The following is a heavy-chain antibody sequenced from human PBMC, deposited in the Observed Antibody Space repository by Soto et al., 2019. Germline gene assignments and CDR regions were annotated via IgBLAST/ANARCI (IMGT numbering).Heavy chain of an antibody. CDR1: GYVFTGFH. D-gene: IGHD6-13*01. J-gene: IGHJ5*02. V-gene: IGHV1-2*02. CDR3: ARCRSLKCNWFDR. CDR2: IFPNSGAT. Sequence: ASVKVSCKASGYVFTGFHLHWVRPAPGQGLEWMGWIFPNSGATHYAQKFQGRVTLTRDTSLSTGYMDLTRLTSDDTAVYDCARCRSLKCNWFDRWGQGTLVTVSS.